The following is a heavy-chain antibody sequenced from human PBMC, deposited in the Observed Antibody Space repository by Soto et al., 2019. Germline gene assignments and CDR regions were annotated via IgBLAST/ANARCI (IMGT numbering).Heavy chain of an antibody. D-gene: IGHD1-26*01. CDR2: INPSGGST. CDR3: ARDMLGADDS. V-gene: IGHV1-46*01. J-gene: IGHJ4*02. CDR1: GYTFTSYY. Sequence: QVQLVQSGAEVKKPGASVKVSCNASGYTFTSYYMHWVRQAPGQGLEWMGIINPSGGSTIYAQKYQGSVTMNRDTYTSPVYMELRSLRSEDKAVYYCARDMLGADDSWGQGTLVNVSS.